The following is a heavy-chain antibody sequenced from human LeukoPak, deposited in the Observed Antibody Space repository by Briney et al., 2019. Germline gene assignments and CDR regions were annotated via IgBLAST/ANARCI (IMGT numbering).Heavy chain of an antibody. J-gene: IGHJ4*02. CDR2: IWYDGSKK. V-gene: IGHV3-33*01. CDR3: VRDELTLPKKYFDS. Sequence: GGSLRLSCRASGFIFPRYGLHWVRQAPGKGLEWVAYIWYDGSKKEYADSVKGRFTISRDNARYTMNMQMNNLRAEDTAVYYCVRDELTLPKKYFDSWGQGTLVTVSS. CDR1: GFIFPRYG. D-gene: IGHD1-7*01.